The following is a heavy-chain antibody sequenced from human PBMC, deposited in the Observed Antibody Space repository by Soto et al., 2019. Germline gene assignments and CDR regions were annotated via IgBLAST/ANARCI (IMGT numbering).Heavy chain of an antibody. CDR1: GYTFTSYG. CDR3: VRDSPIGSTFSGFDGIDY. CDR2: ISAYNGNT. D-gene: IGHD6-25*01. Sequence: ASVKVSCKASGYTFTSYGISWVRQAPGQGLEWMGWISAYNGNTNYAQKLQGRVTMTTDTSTSTAYMELSSLTSEDTAVYYCVRDSPIGSTFSGFDGIDYWGQGTLVTV. J-gene: IGHJ4*02. V-gene: IGHV1-18*01.